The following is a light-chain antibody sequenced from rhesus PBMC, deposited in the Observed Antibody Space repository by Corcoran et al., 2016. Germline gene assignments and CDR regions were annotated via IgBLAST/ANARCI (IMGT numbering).Light chain of an antibody. J-gene: IGKJ4*01. V-gene: IGKV1-22*01. CDR1: QDISIL. Sequence: DIQMTQSPSSLSASVGDTVTITCRASQDISILLAWYQQKPGKAPKLLIYKAASLQSGVPSRVSGSGSGTEFTRTISSLQPEDFASYYCLQYSSSPFTFGGGTKVELK. CDR2: KAA. CDR3: LQYSSSPFT.